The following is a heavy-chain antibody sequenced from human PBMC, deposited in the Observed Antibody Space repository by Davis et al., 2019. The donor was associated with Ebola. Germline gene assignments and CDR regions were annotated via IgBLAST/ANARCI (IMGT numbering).Heavy chain of an antibody. CDR2: IDPADSHT. CDR3: ARGTDGYNPGGYFDS. V-gene: IGHV5-10-1*01. D-gene: IGHD5-24*01. J-gene: IGHJ4*02. Sequence: GESLKISCQGSGYRFTNYWISWVRQMPGKGLEWMGRIDPADSHTIYSPSFQGHVTISADKSISTAFLQWSSLKASDTAMYYCARGTDGYNPGGYFDSWGQGTLVTVSS. CDR1: GYRFTNYW.